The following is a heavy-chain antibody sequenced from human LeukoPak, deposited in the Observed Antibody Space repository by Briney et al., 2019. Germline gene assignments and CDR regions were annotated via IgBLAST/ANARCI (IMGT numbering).Heavy chain of an antibody. Sequence: SETLSLTCTVSGGSISSYYWSWIRQPPGKGLEWIGYIYYSGNTNYNPSHKSRVTILVDTSKNQFSLKLNSVTAADTAVYYCARGSGGYGDYVDYWGQGTLVTVSS. CDR1: GGSISSYY. V-gene: IGHV4-59*01. D-gene: IGHD3-10*01. CDR3: ARGSGGYGDYVDY. CDR2: IYYSGNT. J-gene: IGHJ4*02.